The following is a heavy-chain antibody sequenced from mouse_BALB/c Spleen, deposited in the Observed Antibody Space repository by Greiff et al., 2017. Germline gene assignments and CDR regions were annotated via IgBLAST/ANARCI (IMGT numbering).Heavy chain of an antibody. CDR2: ISSGGSYT. J-gene: IGHJ1*01. Sequence: EVKLVESGGGLVQPGGSRKLSCAASGFTFSSFGMHWVRQAPEKGLEWVATISSGGSYTYYPDSVKGRFTISRDNAKNTLYLQMSSLKSEDTAMYYCTRDGGSWYFDVWGAGTTVTVSS. V-gene: IGHV5-6-4*01. CDR3: TRDGGSWYFDV. CDR1: GFTFSSFG.